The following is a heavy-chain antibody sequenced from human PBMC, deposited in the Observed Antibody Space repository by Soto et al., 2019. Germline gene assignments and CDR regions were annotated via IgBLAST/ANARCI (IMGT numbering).Heavy chain of an antibody. Sequence: SETLSLTCTVSGGAINSYYWTWIRQPAGKGLEWIWRIYSSGSTKYNPSLQSRVTMSLDTSKNQFPLRLTSVTAADTAGYYCARGQRFSDWFDPWGQGTLVTVSS. J-gene: IGHJ5*02. CDR1: GGAINSYY. V-gene: IGHV4-4*07. D-gene: IGHD3-3*01. CDR3: ARGQRFSDWFDP. CDR2: IYSSGST.